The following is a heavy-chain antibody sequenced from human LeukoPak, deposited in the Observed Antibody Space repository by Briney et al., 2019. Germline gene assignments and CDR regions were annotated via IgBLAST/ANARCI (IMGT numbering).Heavy chain of an antibody. V-gene: IGHV4-59*01. Sequence: SETLSLTCTVSGGSISSYYWSWIRQPPGKGLEWIGYIYYSESTNYNPSLKSRVTISVDTSKNQFSLKLSSVTAADTAVYYCAGIAAAHRVDDYWGQGTLVTVSS. D-gene: IGHD6-25*01. CDR3: AGIAAAHRVDDY. J-gene: IGHJ4*02. CDR2: IYYSEST. CDR1: GGSISSYY.